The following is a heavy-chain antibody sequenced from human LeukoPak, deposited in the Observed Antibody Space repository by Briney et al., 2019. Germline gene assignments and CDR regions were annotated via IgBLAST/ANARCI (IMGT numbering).Heavy chain of an antibody. Sequence: GGGLRLSCAPSGFTLSNACTSGVPDAPGRGGECVGHIKSTTDGGTTDYAAAVKGRFNISRDDSKHTLYLQLNSLKTEDTAVYYCTTDHPRVVVIPGGIDYWGQGTLVTVSS. CDR1: GFTLSNAC. D-gene: IGHD3-22*01. CDR3: TTDHPRVVVIPGGIDY. J-gene: IGHJ4*02. CDR2: IKSTTDGGTT. V-gene: IGHV3-15*01.